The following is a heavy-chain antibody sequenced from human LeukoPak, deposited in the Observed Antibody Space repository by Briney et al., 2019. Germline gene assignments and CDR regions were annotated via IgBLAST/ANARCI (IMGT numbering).Heavy chain of an antibody. J-gene: IGHJ3*02. CDR1: GYTFTGYY. Sequence: ASVKVSCKASGYTFTGYYMLWVRQAPGQGLEWMGWINPNSGGTNYAQKFQGRVTMTRDTSISTAYMELSRLRSDDTAVYYCARAYGDYEGAFDIWGQGTMVTVSS. V-gene: IGHV1-2*02. D-gene: IGHD4-17*01. CDR2: INPNSGGT. CDR3: ARAYGDYEGAFDI.